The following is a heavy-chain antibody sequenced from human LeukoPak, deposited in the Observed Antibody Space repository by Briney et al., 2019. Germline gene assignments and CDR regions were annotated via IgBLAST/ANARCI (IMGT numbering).Heavy chain of an antibody. Sequence: GGSLRLSCAASGFTFSTYTMNWVRQAPGKGLEWVSFISSSSSYMYYADSVKGRFTISRQNTKKSLYLQVNSPRAEDTAVYYCARDFSGYDYNFDYWGQGTLVTVSS. D-gene: IGHD5-12*01. CDR1: GFTFSTYT. CDR3: ARDFSGYDYNFDY. CDR2: ISSSSSYM. J-gene: IGHJ4*02. V-gene: IGHV3-21*01.